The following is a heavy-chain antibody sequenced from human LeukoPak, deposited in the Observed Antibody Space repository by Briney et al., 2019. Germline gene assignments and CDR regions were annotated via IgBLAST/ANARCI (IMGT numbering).Heavy chain of an antibody. CDR3: ARDNYYDTSAFDI. Sequence: GGSLRLSCAASGFTVSSNYMSWVRQAPGKGLEWVSLIYSGGDTYYADSVKGRFTISRGNSKNTLYLQMNSLRAEDTAVYYCARDNYYDTSAFDIWGQGTMVTVSS. V-gene: IGHV3-53*01. J-gene: IGHJ3*02. D-gene: IGHD3-22*01. CDR2: IYSGGDT. CDR1: GFTVSSNY.